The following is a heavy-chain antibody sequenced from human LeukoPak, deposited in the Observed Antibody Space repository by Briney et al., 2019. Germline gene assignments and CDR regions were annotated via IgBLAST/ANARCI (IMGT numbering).Heavy chain of an antibody. J-gene: IGHJ4*02. D-gene: IGHD4-17*01. V-gene: IGHV3-23*01. Sequence: GGSLRLSCAASGFTFSSYAMSWVRQAPGKGLEWVSSINSGDNTYYAGSVKGRFTISRDNSKNTLYLQMNSLGADDTPVYYCARRSTVTRTYSFDYWGQGTLVTVSS. CDR1: GFTFSSYA. CDR2: INSGDNT. CDR3: ARRSTVTRTYSFDY.